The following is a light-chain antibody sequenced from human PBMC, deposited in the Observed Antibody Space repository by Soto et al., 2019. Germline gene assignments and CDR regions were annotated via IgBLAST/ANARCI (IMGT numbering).Light chain of an antibody. CDR3: QKYNSAPLT. V-gene: IGKV1-39*01. CDR1: KTIARY. J-gene: IGKJ4*01. Sequence: DIQMTQSPSSLSASVGDRVTITCRATKTIARYLNWYQQHPGKAPKLLIYAASNLHSGVPSRFSGSGSGTDFTLTISSLQPEDVATYYCQKYNSAPLTFGGGTKVEIK. CDR2: AAS.